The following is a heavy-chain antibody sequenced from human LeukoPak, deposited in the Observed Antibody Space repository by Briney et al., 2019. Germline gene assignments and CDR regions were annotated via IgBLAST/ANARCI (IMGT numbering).Heavy chain of an antibody. CDR3: ARDGSKYANAKSRFDP. Sequence: ASVKVSCKASGGTFSSYAISWVRQAPGQGLEWMGGIIPIFGTANYAQKFQGRVTITADESTSTAYMELSSLRSEDTAVYYCARDGSKYANAKSRFDPWGQGTLVTVSS. CDR2: IIPIFGTA. D-gene: IGHD2-2*01. V-gene: IGHV1-69*13. J-gene: IGHJ5*02. CDR1: GGTFSSYA.